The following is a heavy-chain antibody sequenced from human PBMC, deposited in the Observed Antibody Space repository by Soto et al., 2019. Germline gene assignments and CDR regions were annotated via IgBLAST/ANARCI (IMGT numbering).Heavy chain of an antibody. V-gene: IGHV4-31*03. CDR3: TTDSYINMPIVRFDY. Sequence: SETLSLTCTVSGGSISSGGYHWSWIRQRPVKGLEWIGHIYYSGTTYYNPSLKSRVTISVDTSRNQFSLKVSSLRTEDTAVYYCTTDSYINMPIVRFDYWGHGTLVTVSS. J-gene: IGHJ4*01. D-gene: IGHD2-2*01. CDR1: GGSISSGGYH. CDR2: IYYSGTT.